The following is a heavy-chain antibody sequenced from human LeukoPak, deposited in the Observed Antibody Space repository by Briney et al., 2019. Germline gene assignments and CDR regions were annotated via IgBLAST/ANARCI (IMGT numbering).Heavy chain of an antibody. V-gene: IGHV3-72*01. Sequence: GGSLRLSCAASGFTFSDHYTDWVRQAPGKGLEWVGRSRNKANSYSTEYAASVKGRFTISRDDSKNSLYLQMNSLKTEDTAVYYCAKISMGATETSDSWGQGTLVTVSS. J-gene: IGHJ5*01. CDR1: GFTFSDHY. CDR2: SRNKANSYST. CDR3: AKISMGATETSDS. D-gene: IGHD1-26*01.